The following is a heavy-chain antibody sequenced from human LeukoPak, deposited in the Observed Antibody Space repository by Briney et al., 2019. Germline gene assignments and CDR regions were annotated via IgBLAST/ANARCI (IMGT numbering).Heavy chain of an antibody. CDR2: IRYDGSNN. CDR3: AKIGVRGDMPDY. V-gene: IGHV3-30*02. D-gene: IGHD3-16*01. J-gene: IGHJ4*02. CDR1: GFTFSSYG. Sequence: PGGSLRLSCAASGFTFSSYGMHWVRQAPGKGLEWLTFIRYDGSNNFYADSVKGRFTVSRDNSKNTLYLQMNSLRVEDTAVYYCAKIGVRGDMPDYWGQGTLVTVSS.